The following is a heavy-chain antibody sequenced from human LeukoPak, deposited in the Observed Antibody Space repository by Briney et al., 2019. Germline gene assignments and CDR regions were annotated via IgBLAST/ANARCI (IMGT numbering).Heavy chain of an antibody. CDR3: ARHHSNCSSTSCYVSEYFQH. Sequence: GESLKISCKGSGYSFTSYWISGVRQMHGKGLEWVGRIEPSASYTNYSPSFKGHVTISADKSISTAYLQWSSLKASDTAMYYCARHHSNCSSTSCYVSEYFQHWGQGTLVTVSS. V-gene: IGHV5-10-1*01. CDR2: IEPSASYT. CDR1: GYSFTSYW. J-gene: IGHJ1*01. D-gene: IGHD2-2*01.